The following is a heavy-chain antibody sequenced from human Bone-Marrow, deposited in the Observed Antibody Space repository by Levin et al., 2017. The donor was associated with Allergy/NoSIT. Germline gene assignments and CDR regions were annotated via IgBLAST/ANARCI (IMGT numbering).Heavy chain of an antibody. CDR1: GFTFNNYW. D-gene: IGHD2-21*01. CDR2: IKNDGSET. Sequence: HAGGSLRLSCAAFGFTFNNYWMRWVRQTPGKGLESVANIKNDGSETYSVDSVKGRFTISRDNAKNSLHLQMNSLRAEDTAVYYCATAVRGIPFDYWGQGTLVTVST. J-gene: IGHJ4*02. V-gene: IGHV3-7*01. CDR3: ATAVRGIPFDY.